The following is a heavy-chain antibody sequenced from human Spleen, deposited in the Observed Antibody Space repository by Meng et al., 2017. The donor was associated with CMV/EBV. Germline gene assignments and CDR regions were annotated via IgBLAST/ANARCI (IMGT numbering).Heavy chain of an antibody. V-gene: IGHV1-2*02. Sequence: ASVKVSCKASGYTFAGYQVHWVRQAPGQGLEWMGWSNPKTAATHYAQKFQGRVTMTTDTSTTTAYMELRSLRSDDTAVYYCARDLEYCGSTSCFEDCFDPWGQGTLVTVSS. CDR3: ARDLEYCGSTSCFEDCFDP. J-gene: IGHJ5*02. D-gene: IGHD2-2*01. CDR1: GYTFAGYQ. CDR2: SNPKTAAT.